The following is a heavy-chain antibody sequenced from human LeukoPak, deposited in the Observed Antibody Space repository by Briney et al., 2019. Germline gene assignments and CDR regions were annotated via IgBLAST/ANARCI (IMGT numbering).Heavy chain of an antibody. V-gene: IGHV1-2*02. Sequence: ASVKVSCKASGYTFTGYYLHWVRQAPGQGLERMGWINPNSGGTNYAQKFQGRVTMTRDTSISTAYMELSRLRSDDTAVYYCARSDYYDSSGYGYWGQGTLVTVSS. CDR2: INPNSGGT. CDR1: GYTFTGYY. J-gene: IGHJ4*02. D-gene: IGHD3-22*01. CDR3: ARSDYYDSSGYGY.